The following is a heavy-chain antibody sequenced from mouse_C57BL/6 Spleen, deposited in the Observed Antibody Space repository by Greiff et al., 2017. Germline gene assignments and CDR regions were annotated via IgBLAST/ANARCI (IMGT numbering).Heavy chain of an antibody. J-gene: IGHJ4*01. CDR2: IDPSDSEP. D-gene: IGHD2-1*01. CDR3: ARRGKLLYAMDY. V-gene: IGHV1-52*01. Sequence: VQLQQSGAELVRPGSSVKLSCKASGYTFTSYWMHWVQQRPIQGLEWIGNIDPSDSEPHYNQKFKDKATLTVDKSSSTAYMQLSSLTSEDSAVYYCARRGKLLYAMDYWGQGTSVTVSS. CDR1: GYTFTSYW.